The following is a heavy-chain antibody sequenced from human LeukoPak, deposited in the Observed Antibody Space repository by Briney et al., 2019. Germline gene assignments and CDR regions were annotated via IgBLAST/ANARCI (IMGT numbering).Heavy chain of an antibody. V-gene: IGHV3-23*01. J-gene: IGHJ5*02. Sequence: GGSLRLSCAASGFTFSSYAMSWVRQAPGKGLEWVSAISGSGGSTYYADSVKGRFTISRDNSKNTLYLQMSSLRAEDTAVYYCAKDHGQLFGELLCWSDPWGQGTLVTVSS. CDR1: GFTFSSYA. CDR2: ISGSGGST. D-gene: IGHD3-10*01. CDR3: AKDHGQLFGELLCWSDP.